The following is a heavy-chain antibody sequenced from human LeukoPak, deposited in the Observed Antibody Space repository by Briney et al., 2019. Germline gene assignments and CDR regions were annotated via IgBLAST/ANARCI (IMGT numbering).Heavy chain of an antibody. CDR3: ARGTAYYYDSSGYFYFDY. J-gene: IGHJ4*02. V-gene: IGHV1-69*05. Sequence: SVKVSCKASGGTFSSYAISWVRQAPGQGLEWMGGIIPIFGTANYAQKFQGRVTITTDESTSTAYMELSSLRSEDTAVYYCARGTAYYYDSSGYFYFDYWGQGTLVTVSS. CDR1: GGTFSSYA. CDR2: IIPIFGTA. D-gene: IGHD3-22*01.